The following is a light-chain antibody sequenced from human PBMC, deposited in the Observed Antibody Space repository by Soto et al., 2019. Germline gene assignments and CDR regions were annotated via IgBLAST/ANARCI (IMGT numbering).Light chain of an antibody. Sequence: QSVLTQPPSASETPGQRVTISCSGSSSNIGSNTVNWYQQFPGTAPKLLIYSNDLRPSGVPDRFSGSKSGTSASLAISGLQSEDEADYYCAAWDDSLNGHVVFGGGTKVTVL. J-gene: IGLJ2*01. CDR1: SSNIGSNT. CDR2: SND. V-gene: IGLV1-44*01. CDR3: AAWDDSLNGHVV.